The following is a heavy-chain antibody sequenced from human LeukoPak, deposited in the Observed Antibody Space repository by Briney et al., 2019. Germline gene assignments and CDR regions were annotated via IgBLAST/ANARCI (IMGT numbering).Heavy chain of an antibody. CDR1: GFTFSSYG. J-gene: IGHJ4*02. V-gene: IGHV3-30*02. CDR3: AKDQDGDPSYNDY. D-gene: IGHD4-17*01. Sequence: GGSLRLSCAASGFTFSSYGMHWVRQAPGKGLEWVAFIRYDGSNKYYADSVKGRFTISRDNSKNTLYLQMNSLRAEDTAVYYCAKDQDGDPSYNDYWGQGTLVTVSS. CDR2: IRYDGSNK.